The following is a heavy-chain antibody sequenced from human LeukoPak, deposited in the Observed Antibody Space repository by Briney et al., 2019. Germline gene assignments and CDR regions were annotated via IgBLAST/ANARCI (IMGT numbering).Heavy chain of an antibody. CDR3: AKDAQRGFDYSNSLEK. J-gene: IGHJ4*02. D-gene: IGHD4-11*01. V-gene: IGHV3-33*03. CDR2: IWHDGSSQ. CDR1: KFTFSHFG. Sequence: PGMSLRLSCAASKFTFSHFGMHWVRQAPGKGLEWVAVIWHDGSSQYYADSVEGRFTVSRDNSQKMLYLQMNSLRPEDTAVYYCAKDAQRGFDYSNSLEKWGQGTLVTVSA.